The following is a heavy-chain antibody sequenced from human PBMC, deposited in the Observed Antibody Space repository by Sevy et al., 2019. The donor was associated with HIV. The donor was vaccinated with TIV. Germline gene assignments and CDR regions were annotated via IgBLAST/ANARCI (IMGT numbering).Heavy chain of an antibody. V-gene: IGHV4-31*03. J-gene: IGHJ3*02. D-gene: IGHD3-16*02. CDR3: AREAGGMITFGGVIALNAFDI. CDR1: GGSISSGGYY. Sequence: SETLSLTCTVSGGSISSGGYYWSWIRQHPGKGLEWIGYIYYSGSTYYNPSLKSRVTISVDTSKNQFSLKLSSVTAAYAAVYYCAREAGGMITFGGVIALNAFDIWGQGTMVTVSS. CDR2: IYYSGST.